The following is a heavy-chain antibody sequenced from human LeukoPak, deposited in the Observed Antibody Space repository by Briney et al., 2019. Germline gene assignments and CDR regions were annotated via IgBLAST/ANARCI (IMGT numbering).Heavy chain of an antibody. Sequence: SETLSLTCAVSGGSISSDGYSWSWIRQPPGKGLEWIGYIYHSGSTYYNPSLKSRVTISVDRSKNQFSLKLSSVTAADTAVYYCARDRDGLDYWGQGTLVTVSS. CDR1: GGSISSDGYS. CDR3: ARDRDGLDY. CDR2: IYHSGST. V-gene: IGHV4-30-2*01. J-gene: IGHJ4*02.